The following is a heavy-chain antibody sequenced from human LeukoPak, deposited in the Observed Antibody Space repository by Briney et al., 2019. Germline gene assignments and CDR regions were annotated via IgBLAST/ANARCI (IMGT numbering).Heavy chain of an antibody. CDR2: IRYDGSKK. D-gene: IGHD6-13*01. CDR1: GFTFSSYG. V-gene: IGHV3-30*02. CDR3: ANRGEGVSSSWYMNNWFDP. J-gene: IGHJ5*02. Sequence: GGSLRLSCAASGFTFSSYGIHWVRQAPGKGLEWVAFIRYDGSKKYYTDSVKGRFTISRDNSKNTLYLQMNSLRPEDTAVYYCANRGEGVSSSWYMNNWFDPWGQGTLVTVSS.